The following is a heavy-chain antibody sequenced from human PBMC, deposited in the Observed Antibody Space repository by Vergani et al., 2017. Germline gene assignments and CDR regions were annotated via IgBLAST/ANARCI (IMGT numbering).Heavy chain of an antibody. CDR1: GYSFTSYW. V-gene: IGHV5-51*01. D-gene: IGHD6-6*01. Sequence: EVQLVQSGAEVKKPGESLKISCKGSGYSFTSYWIGWVRQMPGKGLEWMGIIYPGDSDTRYSPSFQGQVTISADKSISTAYLQWSSLKASDTAMYYCARHLRAYSSSILPEGFWFDPWGQGTLVTVPS. CDR3: ARHLRAYSSSILPEGFWFDP. CDR2: IYPGDSDT. J-gene: IGHJ5*02.